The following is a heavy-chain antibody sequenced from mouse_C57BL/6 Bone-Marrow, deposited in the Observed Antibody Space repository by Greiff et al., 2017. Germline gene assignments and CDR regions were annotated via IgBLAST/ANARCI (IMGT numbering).Heavy chain of an antibody. CDR2: IRLKSDNYAT. J-gene: IGHJ1*03. D-gene: IGHD1-1*01. CDR1: GFTFSNYW. V-gene: IGHV6-3*01. CDR3: TVYYYGSTWYFDV. Sequence: EVKVEESGGGLVQPGGSMKLSCVASGFTFSNYWMNWVRQSPEKGLEWVAQIRLKSDNYATHYAESVKGRFTISRDDSKSSVYLQMNNLRAEDTGIYYCTVYYYGSTWYFDVWGTGTTVTVSS.